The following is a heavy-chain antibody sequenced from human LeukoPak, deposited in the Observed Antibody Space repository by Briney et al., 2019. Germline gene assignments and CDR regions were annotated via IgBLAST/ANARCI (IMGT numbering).Heavy chain of an antibody. D-gene: IGHD1-26*01. CDR3: ARYGGSYFDY. V-gene: IGHV3-7*03. CDR2: IHQDGSQK. J-gene: IGHJ4*02. CDR1: GFTFTSHW. Sequence: PGGSLRLSCAASGFTFTSHWMAWVRQAPGKGLEWVANIHQDGSQKYYVDSVKGRFTISRDKAKNSMYMQMNSLRAEDTAVYYCARYGGSYFDYWGQGTLVTVSS.